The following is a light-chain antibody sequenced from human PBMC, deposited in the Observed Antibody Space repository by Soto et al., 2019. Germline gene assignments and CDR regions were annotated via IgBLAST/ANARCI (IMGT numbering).Light chain of an antibody. J-gene: IGLJ2*01. CDR2: GNN. CDR1: TSNFGSNS. V-gene: IGLV1-44*01. Sequence: QSVLTQSPSASGIPGQRVTISCSGSTSNFGSNSVNWYQQLPGTAPKVVIYGNNQRPSGVPDRFSGSKSGTSASLAISGLQSDDEADYYCAAWDDSVKGVLFGGGTKVTVL. CDR3: AAWDDSVKGVL.